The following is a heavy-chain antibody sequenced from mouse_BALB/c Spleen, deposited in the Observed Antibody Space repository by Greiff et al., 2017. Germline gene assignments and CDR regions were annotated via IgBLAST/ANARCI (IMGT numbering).Heavy chain of an antibody. D-gene: IGHD2-3*01. CDR2: IDPYNGGT. CDR1: GYAFTSYN. Sequence: EVQGVESGPELVKPGASVKVSCKASGYAFTSYNMYWVKQSHGKSLEWIGYIDPYNGGTSYNQKFKGKATLTVDKSSSTAYMHLNSLTSEDSAVYYCARNDGYKGFAYWGQGTLVTVSA. J-gene: IGHJ3*01. CDR3: ARNDGYKGFAY. V-gene: IGHV1S135*01.